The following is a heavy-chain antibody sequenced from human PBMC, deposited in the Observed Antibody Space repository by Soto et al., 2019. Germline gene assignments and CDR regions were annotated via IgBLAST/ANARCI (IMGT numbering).Heavy chain of an antibody. CDR2: IYYSGST. D-gene: IGHD3-3*01. J-gene: IGHJ4*02. Sequence: PSETLSLTCTVSGGSISSSSYYWGWIRQPPGKGLEWIGSIYYSGSTYYNPSLKSRVTISVDTSKNQFSLKLSSVTAADTAVYYCASLSQGVVIGPIDYWGQGTLVTVSS. V-gene: IGHV4-39*01. CDR3: ASLSQGVVIGPIDY. CDR1: GGSISSSSYY.